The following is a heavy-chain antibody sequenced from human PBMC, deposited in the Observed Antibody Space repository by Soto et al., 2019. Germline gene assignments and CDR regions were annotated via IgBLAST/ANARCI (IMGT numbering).Heavy chain of an antibody. D-gene: IGHD6-19*01. CDR1: GFTFSSYA. CDR2: ISGSGRST. V-gene: IGHV3-23*01. CDR3: AKEYEYSSGWERIDY. J-gene: IGHJ4*02. Sequence: EVQLLESGGGLVQPGGSLRLSCAASGFTFSSYAMSWVRQAPGKGLEWVSAISGSGRSTYYADSVKGRFTISRDSSKKTLYLQLNSLRAEDTAVYYCAKEYEYSSGWERIDYWGQGTLVTVSS.